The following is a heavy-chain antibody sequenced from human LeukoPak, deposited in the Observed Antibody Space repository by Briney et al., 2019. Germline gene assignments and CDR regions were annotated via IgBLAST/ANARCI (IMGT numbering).Heavy chain of an antibody. D-gene: IGHD6-19*01. CDR3: ARDLSGWYGDFDY. CDR1: GGSISSYY. Sequence: SETLSLTCTVSGGSISSYYWSWIRQPPGKGLEWIGYIYYSGSTNYNPSLKSRVTISVDTSKNQFSLKLSSVTAADTAVYYCARDLSGWYGDFDYWGQGTLVTVSS. J-gene: IGHJ4*02. V-gene: IGHV4-59*01. CDR2: IYYSGST.